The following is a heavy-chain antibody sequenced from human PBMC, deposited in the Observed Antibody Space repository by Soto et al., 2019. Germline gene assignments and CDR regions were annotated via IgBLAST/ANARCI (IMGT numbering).Heavy chain of an antibody. D-gene: IGHD6-13*01. CDR2: INHSGST. CDR3: ARGRIAAAGTAHMDV. Sequence: SETLSLTCAVYGGSFSGYCWSWIRQPPGKGLEWIGEINHSGSTNYNPSLKSRVTISVDTSKNQFSLKLSSVTAADTAVYYCARGRIAAAGTAHMDVWGKGTTVTVSS. V-gene: IGHV4-34*01. CDR1: GGSFSGYC. J-gene: IGHJ6*03.